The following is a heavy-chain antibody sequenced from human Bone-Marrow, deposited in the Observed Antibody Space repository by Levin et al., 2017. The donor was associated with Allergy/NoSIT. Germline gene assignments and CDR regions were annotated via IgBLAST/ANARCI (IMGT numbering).Heavy chain of an antibody. J-gene: IGHJ3*02. CDR3: ARVIASLAYAFDI. CDR2: SNIYGSTT. Sequence: GGSLRLSCAASGFTFSDDWVHWVRQAPGTGLVWVSLSNIYGSTTTYADSVKGRFTISRDNAKNTVYLQMNSLRAEDTAVYYCARVIASLAYAFDIWGQGRIVTVSS. V-gene: IGHV3-74*01. D-gene: IGHD3-22*01. CDR1: GFTFSDDW.